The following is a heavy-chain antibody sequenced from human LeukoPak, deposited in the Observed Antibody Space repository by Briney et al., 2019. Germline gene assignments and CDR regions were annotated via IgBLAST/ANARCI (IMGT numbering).Heavy chain of an antibody. V-gene: IGHV1-69*06. CDR2: IIPIFGTA. D-gene: IGHD3-10*01. CDR3: ARGGVSVDY. CDR1: GGTFSSYD. J-gene: IGHJ4*02. Sequence: ASVKVSCKASGGTFSSYDIRWVRQAPGQGLEWMGGIIPIFGTANYAQKFQGRVTITADKSTSTAYMELSSLRSDDTAVYYCARGGVSVDYWGQGTLVTVSS.